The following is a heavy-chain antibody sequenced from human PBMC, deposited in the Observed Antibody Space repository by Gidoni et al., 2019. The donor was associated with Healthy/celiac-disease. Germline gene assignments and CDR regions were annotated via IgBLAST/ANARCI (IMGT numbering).Heavy chain of an antibody. CDR2: IYYSGST. CDR1: GGSISSYY. D-gene: IGHD4-17*01. Sequence: QVQLQESGPGLVKPSETLSLTCTVSGGSISSYYWSWIRQPPGKGLEWIGYIYYSGSTNYNPSLKSRVTISVDTSKNQFSLKLSSVTAADTAVYYCARVAVTTDAFDIWGQGTMVTVSS. CDR3: ARVAVTTDAFDI. J-gene: IGHJ3*02. V-gene: IGHV4-59*01.